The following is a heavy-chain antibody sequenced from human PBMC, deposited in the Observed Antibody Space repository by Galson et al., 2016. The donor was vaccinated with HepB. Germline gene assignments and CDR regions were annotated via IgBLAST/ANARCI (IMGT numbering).Heavy chain of an antibody. Sequence: SLRLSCAASGFTFSSYAMHWVRQAPGKGLEWVADIKEDGSEKYYAGSVKGRFTISRDNAKNTLYLQMSSLGAEDTAVYYWVRDAMAGLPYAFDIWGQGTMVTVSS. D-gene: IGHD2-2*01. V-gene: IGHV3-33*08. J-gene: IGHJ3*02. CDR1: GFTFSSYA. CDR3: VRDAMAGLPYAFDI. CDR2: IKEDGSEK.